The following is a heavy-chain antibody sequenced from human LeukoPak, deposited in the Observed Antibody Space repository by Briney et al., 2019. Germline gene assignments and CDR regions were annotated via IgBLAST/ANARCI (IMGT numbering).Heavy chain of an antibody. CDR1: GFTFRRHW. J-gene: IGHJ4*02. Sequence: GGSLRLSCAASGFTFRRHWMHWVRQAPGKGLEWVSAISGSGGSTYYADSVKGRFTISRDNSKNTLYLQMNSLRAEDTAVYYCAKDPPTHSGWYRRLGVYYFDYWGQGTLVTVSS. V-gene: IGHV3-23*01. D-gene: IGHD6-19*01. CDR2: ISGSGGST. CDR3: AKDPPTHSGWYRRLGVYYFDY.